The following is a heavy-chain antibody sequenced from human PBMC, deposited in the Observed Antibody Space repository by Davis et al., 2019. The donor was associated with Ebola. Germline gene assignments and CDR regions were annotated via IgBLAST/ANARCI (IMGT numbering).Heavy chain of an antibody. D-gene: IGHD3-9*01. V-gene: IGHV3-64D*08. CDR1: GFTFSSYA. J-gene: IGHJ4*02. CDR3: VKELGAYYDILTGYPLPDY. Sequence: PGGSLRLSCSASGFTFSSYAMHWVRQAPGKGLEYVSAISSNGGSTYYADSVKGRFTISRDNSKNTLYLQMSSLRAEDTAVYYCVKELGAYYDILTGYPLPDYWGQGTLVTVSS. CDR2: ISSNGGST.